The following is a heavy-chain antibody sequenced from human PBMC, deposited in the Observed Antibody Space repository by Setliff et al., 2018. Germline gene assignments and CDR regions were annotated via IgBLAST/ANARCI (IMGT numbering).Heavy chain of an antibody. J-gene: IGHJ4*02. CDR2: ISSSYI. CDR3: ARATLTIFGVVTPFDY. V-gene: IGHV3-21*01. D-gene: IGHD3-3*01. CDR1: GFTFSSYS. Sequence: GGSLRLSCAASGFTFSSYSMNWVRQAPGKGLEWVSSISSSYIYYADSVKGRFTISRDNAKNSLYLQMNSLRAEDTAVYYCARATLTIFGVVTPFDYWGQGTLVTVSS.